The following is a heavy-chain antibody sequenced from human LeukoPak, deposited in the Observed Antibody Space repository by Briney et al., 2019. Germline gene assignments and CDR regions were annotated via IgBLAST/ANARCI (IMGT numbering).Heavy chain of an antibody. CDR3: ARDHTYYYDSSGYDDAFDI. CDR2: IWYDGSNK. Sequence: PGGSLRLSCAASGFTFSSYGMHWVRQAPGKGLEWVAVIWYDGSNKYYADSVKGRFTISRDNSKNTLYLQMNSLRAEDTAVYYCARDHTYYYDSSGYDDAFDIWGQGTMVTVSS. CDR1: GFTFSSYG. J-gene: IGHJ3*02. D-gene: IGHD3-22*01. V-gene: IGHV3-33*01.